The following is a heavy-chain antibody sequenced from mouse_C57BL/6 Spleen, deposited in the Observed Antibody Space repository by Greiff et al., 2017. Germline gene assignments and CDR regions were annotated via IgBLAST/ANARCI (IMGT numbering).Heavy chain of an antibody. CDR1: GFTFSSYG. Sequence: EVQLVESGGDLVKPGGSLKLSCAASGFTFSSYGMSWVRQTPDKRLEWVATISSGGSYTYYPDSVKGRFTISRDNAKNTLYLQMSSLKSEDTAMYYGARGSYEGYWYFDVWGTGTTVTVSS. V-gene: IGHV5-6*01. CDR3: ARGSYEGYWYFDV. D-gene: IGHD1-1*02. J-gene: IGHJ1*03. CDR2: ISSGGSYT.